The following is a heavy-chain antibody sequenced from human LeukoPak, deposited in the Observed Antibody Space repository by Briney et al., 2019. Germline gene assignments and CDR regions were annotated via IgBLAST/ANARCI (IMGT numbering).Heavy chain of an antibody. CDR2: IYHSGTT. V-gene: IGHV4-59*01. J-gene: IGHJ5*02. CDR1: GGSMSSYY. D-gene: IGHD6-19*01. Sequence: PSETLPLTCTVSGGSMSSYYWSWIRQPPGKGLEWIGYIYHSGTTNYNPSLKSRVTISVDKSKKQFSLKLNSVTAADTAVYYCARAPGVGGGPVAGTNWFDPWGQGTLVTVSS. CDR3: ARAPGVGGGPVAGTNWFDP.